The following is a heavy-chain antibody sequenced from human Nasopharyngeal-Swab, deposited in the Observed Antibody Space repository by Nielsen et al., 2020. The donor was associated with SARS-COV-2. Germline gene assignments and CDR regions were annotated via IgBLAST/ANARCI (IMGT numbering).Heavy chain of an antibody. CDR2: IYYSGST. V-gene: IGHV4-61*01. CDR1: GASISSNRYY. Sequence: SETLSLTCTVSGASISSNRYYWSWIRQPPGKGLEWIGYIYYSGSTNYNPSLKSRVTISVDTSKNQFSLKLSSVTAADTAVYYCARGFDYWGQGTLVTVSS. CDR3: ARGFDY. J-gene: IGHJ4*02.